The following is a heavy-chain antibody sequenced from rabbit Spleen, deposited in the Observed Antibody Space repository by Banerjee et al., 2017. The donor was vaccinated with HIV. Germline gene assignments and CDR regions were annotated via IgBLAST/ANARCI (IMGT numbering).Heavy chain of an antibody. D-gene: IGHD6-1*01. CDR2: IDTGSGAT. CDR3: ARDTEDENSVWAGLCL. CDR1: GVSFSFNSY. V-gene: IGHV1S40*01. Sequence: QSLEESGGDLVKPGASLTLTCTASGVSFSFNSYMCWVRQAPGKGLEWIACIDTGSGATDYASRAKGRFSNPKSSATTVTLQMTSLTAAYTVIYLCARDTEDENSVWAGLCLWGAGTLVTV. J-gene: IGHJ6*01.